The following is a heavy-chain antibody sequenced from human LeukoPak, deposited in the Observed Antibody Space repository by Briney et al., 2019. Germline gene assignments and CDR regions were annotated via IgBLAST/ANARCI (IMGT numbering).Heavy chain of an antibody. CDR2: LFHSGST. CDR1: GASISSYY. J-gene: IGHJ4*02. Sequence: SDTLSLTCSVSGASISSYYWSWIRQPPGKGLEGIGYLFHSGSTNYNPSLKSRVTISVDTSKNQFSLKLNSVTAADTAVYYCARAGASYSFDYWGQGTLVTVSS. D-gene: IGHD2-21*01. V-gene: IGHV4-59*07. CDR3: ARAGASYSFDY.